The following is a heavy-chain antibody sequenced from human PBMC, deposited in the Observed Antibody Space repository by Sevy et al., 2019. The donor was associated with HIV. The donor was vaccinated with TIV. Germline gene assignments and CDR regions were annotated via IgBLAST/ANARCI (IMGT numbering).Heavy chain of an antibody. D-gene: IGHD3-3*01. Sequence: GGSLRLSCAASGFTFSNTWMSWVRQAPGKGLEWVGRIKSKIDGGTTDYAAPVKGRFTISRDDSENTLYLQMNSLITEDTAVYYCSTENDFWSGYYRTDYWGQGTPVTVSS. CDR1: GFTFSNTW. CDR3: STENDFWSGYYRTDY. V-gene: IGHV3-15*01. J-gene: IGHJ4*02. CDR2: IKSKIDGGTT.